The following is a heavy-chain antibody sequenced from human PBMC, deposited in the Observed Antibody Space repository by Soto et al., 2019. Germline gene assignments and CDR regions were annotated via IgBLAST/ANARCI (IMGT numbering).Heavy chain of an antibody. D-gene: IGHD7-27*01. CDR3: AEDLGHGGRGAFDI. J-gene: IGHJ3*02. CDR2: ISYDGSNK. Sequence: QVQLVESGGGVVQPGRSLRLSCAASGFTFSSYGMHWVRQAPGKGLEWVALISYDGSNKYYADSVKGRFTISRDNSKNALYLQMNSLRTEDTVVYYCAEDLGHGGRGAFDIWGQGTMFTVCS. CDR1: GFTFSSYG. V-gene: IGHV3-30*18.